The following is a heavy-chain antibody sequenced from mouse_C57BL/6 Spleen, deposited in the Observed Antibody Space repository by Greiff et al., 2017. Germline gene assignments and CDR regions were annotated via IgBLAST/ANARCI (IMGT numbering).Heavy chain of an antibody. D-gene: IGHD2-2*01. CDR1: GYNFKNTY. V-gene: IGHV14-3*01. Sequence: VQLQQSVAELVRPGASVKLSCTASGYNFKNTYMHWVKQRPEQSLEWIGRIDPANGNTKYAPKFQGKATITADTSSNTAYLRLNSLTSEYTAIYYCARTGYEFAYWGQGTLVTVSA. CDR2: IDPANGNT. J-gene: IGHJ3*01. CDR3: ARTGYEFAY.